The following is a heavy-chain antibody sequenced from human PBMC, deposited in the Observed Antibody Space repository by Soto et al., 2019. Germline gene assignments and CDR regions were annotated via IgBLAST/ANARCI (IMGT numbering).Heavy chain of an antibody. J-gene: IGHJ4*02. D-gene: IGHD3-22*01. CDR2: IYYSGGT. CDR3: TRGGIYYYDSSGYYDY. CDR1: GGSSSSHY. V-gene: IGHV4-59*11. Sequence: PSEPLSLTCTVAGGSSSSHYWSWVRQPPGKGLEWIGYIYYSGGTNHNPSLKSRVTISVDTSKNQFSLKLTPVTAADTAVYFCTRGGIYYYDSSGYYDYWGQGALVTVSS.